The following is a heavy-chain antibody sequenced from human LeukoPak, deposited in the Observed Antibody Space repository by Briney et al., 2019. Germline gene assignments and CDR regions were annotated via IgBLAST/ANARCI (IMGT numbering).Heavy chain of an antibody. D-gene: IGHD1-26*01. CDR3: ARSSGCDPLDS. CDR1: GYTFTGYY. CDR2: INPNSGGT. J-gene: IGHJ4*02. V-gene: IGHV1-2*02. Sequence: ASVKVSCKASGYTFTGYYMHWVRQAPGQGPEWIGWINPNSGGTRYAQKFQGRVTMTRDTSISTAYMELSRLRSDDTAVYYCARSSGCDPLDSWGQGTLVTVSS.